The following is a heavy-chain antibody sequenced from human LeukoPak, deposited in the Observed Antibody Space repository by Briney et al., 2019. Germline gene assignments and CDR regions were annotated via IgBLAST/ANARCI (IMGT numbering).Heavy chain of an antibody. Sequence: ASVKVSCKASGYTFTSYGISWVRQAPGQGLEWMGIINPSGGSTSYAQKFQGRVTMTRDTSTSTVYMELSSLRSEDTAVYYCARSGGVYCGGDCGDAFDIWGQGTMVTVSS. J-gene: IGHJ3*02. V-gene: IGHV1-46*01. CDR3: ARSGGVYCGGDCGDAFDI. D-gene: IGHD2-21*02. CDR2: INPSGGST. CDR1: GYTFTSYG.